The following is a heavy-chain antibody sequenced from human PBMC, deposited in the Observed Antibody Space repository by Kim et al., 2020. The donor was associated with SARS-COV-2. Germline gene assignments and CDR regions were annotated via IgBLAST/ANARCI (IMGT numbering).Heavy chain of an antibody. CDR3: ARQDFYYGSGSYYNYFDY. V-gene: IGHV4-39*01. CDR2: IYYSGST. J-gene: IGHJ4*02. CDR1: GGSISSSSYY. Sequence: SETLSLTCTVSGGSISSSSYYWGWIRQPPGKGLEWIGSIYYSGSTYYNPSLKSRVTISVDTSKNQFSLKLSSVTAADTAVYYCARQDFYYGSGSYYNYFDYWGQGTLVTVSS. D-gene: IGHD3-10*01.